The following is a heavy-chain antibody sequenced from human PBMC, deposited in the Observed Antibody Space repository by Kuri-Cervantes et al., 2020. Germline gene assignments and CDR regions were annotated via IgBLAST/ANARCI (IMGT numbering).Heavy chain of an antibody. J-gene: IGHJ4*02. D-gene: IGHD1-14*01. Sequence: GSLRLSCTVSGGSISSSSYYWGWIRQPPGKGLEWIGSIYYSGSTYYNPSLKSRVTISVDTSKNQFSLKLYSVTAADTAVYFCARYRRGEGKGFDYWGQGTLVTVSS. CDR2: IYYSGST. CDR3: ARYRRGEGKGFDY. CDR1: GGSISSSSYY. V-gene: IGHV4-39*07.